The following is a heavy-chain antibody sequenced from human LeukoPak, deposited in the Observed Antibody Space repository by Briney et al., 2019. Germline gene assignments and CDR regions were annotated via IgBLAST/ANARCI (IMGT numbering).Heavy chain of an antibody. V-gene: IGHV3-23*01. J-gene: IGHJ4*02. D-gene: IGHD6-13*01. CDR1: GFTFSSYA. CDR3: AKHRSGIAASGSNY. Sequence: PGGSLRLSCAASGFTFSSYAMSWVRQAPGEGLEWVSVIVISGSGGGSGGRTYYADSVKGRFTISRDDSKNTLYLQMNNPRVEDTAVYYCAKHRSGIAASGSNYWGQGTLVSVSS. CDR2: IVISGSGGGSGGRT.